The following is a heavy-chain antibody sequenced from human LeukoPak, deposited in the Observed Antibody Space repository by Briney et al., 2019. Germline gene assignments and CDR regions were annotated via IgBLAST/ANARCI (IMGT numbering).Heavy chain of an antibody. D-gene: IGHD2-15*01. CDR1: GFTFSTYG. CDR3: AKSCSGGSCFPDS. V-gene: IGHV3-30*02. Sequence: GGSLRLSCVVSGFTFSTYGMHWVRQTPGKGLEWVAFIRYDGSNKVYVDSVKGRFTISRDNSKNTLYLQMDSPRAEDTAVYYCAKSCSGGSCFPDSWGQGTLVTVSS. CDR2: IRYDGSNK. J-gene: IGHJ4*02.